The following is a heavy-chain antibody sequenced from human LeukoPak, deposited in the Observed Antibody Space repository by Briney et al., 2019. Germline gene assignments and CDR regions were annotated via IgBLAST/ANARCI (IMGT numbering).Heavy chain of an antibody. CDR3: ARPYGSGSYYNSPLDY. J-gene: IGHJ4*02. V-gene: IGHV1-18*04. CDR1: GYTFTSYG. Sequence: ASVTVSCKASGYTFTSYGISWVRQAPGQGLEWMGWISAYNGNTNYAQKLQGRVTMTTDTSTSTAYMELRSLRSDDTAVYYCARPYGSGSYYNSPLDYWGQGTLVTVSS. D-gene: IGHD3-10*01. CDR2: ISAYNGNT.